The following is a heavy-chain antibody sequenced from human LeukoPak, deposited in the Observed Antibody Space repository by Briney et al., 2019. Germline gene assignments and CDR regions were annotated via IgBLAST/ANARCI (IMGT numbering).Heavy chain of an antibody. CDR2: IHPNSGGT. CDR3: ARLGGNFDY. Sequence: ASVKVSCKASGYTFTGYYLHWVRQAPGQGLEWMGWIHPNSGGTNFAQKFQGRVSMTRDTSVSTAYMELSRLRSDDTAVYYCARLGGNFDYWGQGTLVTVSS. D-gene: IGHD4-23*01. CDR1: GYTFTGYY. V-gene: IGHV1-2*02. J-gene: IGHJ4*02.